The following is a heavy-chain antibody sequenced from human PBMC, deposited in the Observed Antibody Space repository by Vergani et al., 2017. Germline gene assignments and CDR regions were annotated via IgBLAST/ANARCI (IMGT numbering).Heavy chain of an antibody. J-gene: IGHJ3*02. CDR3: ATXRQYYYDSSGYYSGAFDI. D-gene: IGHD3-22*01. V-gene: IGHV1-69*04. Sequence: QVQLVQSEAEVKKPGSSVKVSCKASGGTFSSYAISWVRQAPGQGLEWMGRIIPILGIANYAQKFQGRVTITADKSTSTAYMELSSLRSEDTAVYYCATXRQYYYDSSGYYSGAFDIWGQGTMVTVSS. CDR2: IIPILGIA. CDR1: GGTFSSYA.